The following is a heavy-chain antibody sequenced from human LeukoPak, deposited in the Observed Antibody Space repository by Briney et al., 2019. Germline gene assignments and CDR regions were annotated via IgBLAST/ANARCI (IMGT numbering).Heavy chain of an antibody. CDR3: ASSGVVPVGL. D-gene: IGHD2-2*01. J-gene: IGHJ2*01. CDR1: GYTFDDYA. Sequence: QTGGSLRLSCAASGYTFDDYAMHWVRQAPGKGLEWVSGISWNSGSIGYADSVKGRFTISRDNAKNTLYLQMNSLRAEDTAVYYCASSGVVPVGLWGRGTLVTVSS. V-gene: IGHV3-9*01. CDR2: ISWNSGSI.